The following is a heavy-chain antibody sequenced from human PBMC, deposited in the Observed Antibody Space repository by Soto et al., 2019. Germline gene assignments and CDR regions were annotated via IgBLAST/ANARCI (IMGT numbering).Heavy chain of an antibody. CDR1: GGSISSYY. V-gene: IGHV4-59*08. Sequence: QVQLQESGPGLVKPSETLSLTCTVSGGSISSYYWSWIRQPPGKGLEWIGYIYYSGSTNYNPSLKSRVPISVDTSKNQFSLKLSSVTAADTAVYYCARHAQGATDAFDIWGQGTMVTVSS. CDR2: IYYSGST. D-gene: IGHD1-26*01. J-gene: IGHJ3*02. CDR3: ARHAQGATDAFDI.